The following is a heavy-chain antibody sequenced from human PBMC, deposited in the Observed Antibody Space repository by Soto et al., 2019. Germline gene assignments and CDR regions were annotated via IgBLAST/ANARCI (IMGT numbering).Heavy chain of an antibody. V-gene: IGHV3-23*01. D-gene: IGHD6-6*01. Sequence: HPGGSLRLSCAASGFTFSSYAMSWVRQAPGKGLEWVSAISGSGGSTYYADSVKGRFTISRDNSKNTLYLQMNSLRAEDTAVYYCAKSPSLRARPKLHWFDPWGQGTLVTVSA. CDR2: ISGSGGST. J-gene: IGHJ5*02. CDR1: GFTFSSYA. CDR3: AKSPSLRARPKLHWFDP.